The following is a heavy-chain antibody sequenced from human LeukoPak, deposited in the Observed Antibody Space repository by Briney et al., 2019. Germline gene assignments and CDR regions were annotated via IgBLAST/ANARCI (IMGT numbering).Heavy chain of an antibody. CDR3: ARESAGGLDY. J-gene: IGHJ4*02. V-gene: IGHV1-2*04. CDR2: INPNSGGT. Sequence: ASVKVSCQACVYTFTHYYMHWVRQAAAQGMEWMGWINPNSGGTNYAQKFQGWVTMTRDTSISTAYMELSRLRSDDTAVYYCARESAGGLDYWGQGTLVTVSS. D-gene: IGHD3-16*01. CDR1: VYTFTHYY.